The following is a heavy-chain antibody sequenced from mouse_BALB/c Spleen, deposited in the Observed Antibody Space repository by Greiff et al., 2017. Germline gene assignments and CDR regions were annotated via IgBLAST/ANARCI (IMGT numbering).Heavy chain of an antibody. D-gene: IGHD3-2*01. CDR1: GYTFTSYW. Sequence: QVQLQQSGAELARPGASVKLSCKASGYTFTSYWMQWVKQRPGQGLEWIGAIYPGDGDTRYTQKFKGKATLTADKSSSTAYMQLSSLASEDSAVYYCARQGNWYFDVWGAGTTVTVSS. V-gene: IGHV1-87*01. CDR2: IYPGDGDT. CDR3: ARQGNWYFDV. J-gene: IGHJ1*01.